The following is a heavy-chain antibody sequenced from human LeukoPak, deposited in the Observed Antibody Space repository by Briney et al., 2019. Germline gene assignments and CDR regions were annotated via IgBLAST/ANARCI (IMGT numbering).Heavy chain of an antibody. J-gene: IGHJ4*02. CDR2: INQSGST. V-gene: IGHV4-34*01. Sequence: PSETLSLTCAIYGGSFSGYYWSWIRQPPGKGLEWIGEINQSGSTNYNPSFKSRVTISEDTSKKQLSLKLTSVTAADTAVYYCARGKYYGDKADYWGQGTLVTVSS. CDR3: ARGKYYGDKADY. D-gene: IGHD4-23*01. CDR1: GGSFSGYY.